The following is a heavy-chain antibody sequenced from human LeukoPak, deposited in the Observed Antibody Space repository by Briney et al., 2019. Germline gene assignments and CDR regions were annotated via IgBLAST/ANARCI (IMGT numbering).Heavy chain of an antibody. Sequence: PSETLSLTCAVYGGSFSGYYWSWIRQPPGKGLEWIGYIYYSGSTNYNPSLKSRVTISVDTSKNQFSLKLSSVTAADTAVYYCARHVRMDVWGQGTTVTVSS. J-gene: IGHJ6*02. CDR3: ARHVRMDV. CDR1: GGSFSGYY. CDR2: IYYSGST. V-gene: IGHV4-59*08.